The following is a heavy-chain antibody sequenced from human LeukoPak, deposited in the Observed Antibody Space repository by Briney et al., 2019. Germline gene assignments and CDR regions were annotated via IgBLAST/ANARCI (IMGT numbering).Heavy chain of an antibody. CDR1: GGSISSGSYY. CDR2: IYTSGST. V-gene: IGHV4-61*02. J-gene: IGHJ3*02. CDR3: ARTQSTNAFHI. Sequence: PSQTLSLTCTVSGGSISSGSYYWSWIRQPAGKGLEWIGRIYTSGSTNYNRSLKSRVTISVDTSKNQFSLKLTSVTAADTAVYYCARTQSTNAFHIWGQGTMVTVSS.